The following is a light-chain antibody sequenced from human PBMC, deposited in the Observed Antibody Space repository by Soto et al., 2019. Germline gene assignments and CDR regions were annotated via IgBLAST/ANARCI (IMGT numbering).Light chain of an antibody. CDR2: EVT. V-gene: IGLV2-14*02. CDR1: SSDVGSHNF. J-gene: IGLJ1*01. Sequence: QSVLTQPASVSGSPGQSITISCTGTSSDVGSHNFVSWYQQRPGKAPKLMIFEVTKRPSGVSSRFSGSKSGNTASLTISGLQADDEADYYCNSHTSSNTRVFGTGTKVTVL. CDR3: NSHTSSNTRV.